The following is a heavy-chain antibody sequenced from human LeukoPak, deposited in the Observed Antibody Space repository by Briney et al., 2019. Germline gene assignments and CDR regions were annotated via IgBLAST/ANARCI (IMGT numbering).Heavy chain of an antibody. J-gene: IGHJ3*01. Sequence: GGSLRLSCVASGFTFSSYEMNWVRQGPGKGLEWVSYISSGGSTTQYADSVKGRFTTSRDNAKNSLYLQMDSLRDDDTGVYYCARDREPDAFDFWGQGTMITVSS. CDR1: GFTFSSYE. CDR2: ISSGGSTT. V-gene: IGHV3-48*03. CDR3: ARDREPDAFDF.